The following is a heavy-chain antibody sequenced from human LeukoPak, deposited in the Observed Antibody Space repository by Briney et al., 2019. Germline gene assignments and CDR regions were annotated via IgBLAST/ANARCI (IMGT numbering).Heavy chain of an antibody. D-gene: IGHD6-13*01. Sequence: SGTLSLTCAVSGGSISSSNWWSWVRQPPGKGLEWIGEIYHSGSTNYNPSLKSRVTISVDTSKNQFSLKLSSVTAADTAVYYCARDYLGIAAAGTPNDAFDIWGQGTMVTVSS. CDR1: GGSISSSNW. V-gene: IGHV4-4*02. J-gene: IGHJ3*02. CDR3: ARDYLGIAAAGTPNDAFDI. CDR2: IYHSGST.